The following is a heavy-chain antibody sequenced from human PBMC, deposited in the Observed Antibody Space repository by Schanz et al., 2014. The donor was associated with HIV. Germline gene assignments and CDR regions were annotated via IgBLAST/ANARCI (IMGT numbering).Heavy chain of an antibody. Sequence: QVQLVKSGGGVVQPGTSLRLSCVASGFTFSNDGMHWVRQAPGKGLEWVAAMWYDESHKGYADSVKGRFTISRDNSKNTLYLEMNSLRPEDTAVYYCARETSGFSTSWPPRYHYYGMDVWGQGTTVTVSS. CDR2: MWYDESHK. CDR3: ARETSGFSTSWPPRYHYYGMDV. CDR1: GFTFSNDG. D-gene: IGHD6-13*01. V-gene: IGHV3-33*01. J-gene: IGHJ6*02.